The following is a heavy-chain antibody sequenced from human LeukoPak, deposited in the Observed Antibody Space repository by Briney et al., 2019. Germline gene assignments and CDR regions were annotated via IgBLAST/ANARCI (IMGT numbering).Heavy chain of an antibody. D-gene: IGHD3-10*01. CDR2: INPSGGST. J-gene: IGHJ4*02. V-gene: IGHV1-46*03. CDR3: ASHGYGSGSYWALPDY. CDR1: GYTFTSYY. Sequence: ASVKVSCKASGYTFTSYYMHWVRQAPGQGLEWMGIINPSGGSTSYAQKFQGRVTMTRDTSTSTVYMELSSLRSEDTAVYYCASHGYGSGSYWALPDYWGQGTLVTVSS.